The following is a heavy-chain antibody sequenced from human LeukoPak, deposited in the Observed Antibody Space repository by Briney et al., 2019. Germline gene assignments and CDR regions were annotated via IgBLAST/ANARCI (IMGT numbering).Heavy chain of an antibody. CDR1: GFTFSSYG. CDR3: ARDTDQYCGRDCYVDY. J-gene: IGHJ4*02. D-gene: IGHD2-21*02. CDR2: ISGSGGST. Sequence: GGSLRLSCGASGFTFSSYGMNWVRQAPGKGLEWVSVISGSGGSTYYADSVKGRFTISRDNARNSLYLQMNSLRAEDTAVYYCARDTDQYCGRDCYVDYWGQGTLVTVSS. V-gene: IGHV3-21*01.